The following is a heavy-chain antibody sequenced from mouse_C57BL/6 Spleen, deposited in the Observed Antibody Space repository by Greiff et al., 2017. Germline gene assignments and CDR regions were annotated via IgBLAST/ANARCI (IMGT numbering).Heavy chain of an antibody. CDR3: ARGELTGEAY. Sequence: QVQLQQSGAELARPGASVKLSCKASGYTFTSYGISWVKQRTGQGLEWIGEIYPRSGNTYYNEKFKGKDTLTADKSSSTAYMELRSLTSEDSAVYFCARGELTGEAYWGQGTLVTVSA. D-gene: IGHD4-1*01. J-gene: IGHJ3*01. CDR1: GYTFTSYG. V-gene: IGHV1-81*01. CDR2: IYPRSGNT.